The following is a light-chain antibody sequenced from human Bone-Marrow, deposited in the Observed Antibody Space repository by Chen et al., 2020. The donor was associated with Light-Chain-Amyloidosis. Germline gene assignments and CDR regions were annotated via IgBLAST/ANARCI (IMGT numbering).Light chain of an antibody. CDR3: QVWDRSSDRPV. V-gene: IGLV3-21*02. Sequence: SYVMTQPSSVSVAPGHAATIARGGNNIGSTSVHWYQQTPGQAPLLVVYDDSDRPSGIPERSSGSNSGNTATLTISRVEAGDEADYYCQVWDRSSDRPVFGGGTKLTVL. J-gene: IGLJ3*02. CDR1: NIGSTS. CDR2: DDS.